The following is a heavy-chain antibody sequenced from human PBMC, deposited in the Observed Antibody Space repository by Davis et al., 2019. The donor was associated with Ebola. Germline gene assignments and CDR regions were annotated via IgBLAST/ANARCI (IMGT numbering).Heavy chain of an antibody. V-gene: IGHV3-30*18. CDR3: AKDRGSSGWLVDY. CDR2: ISYDGSNK. CDR1: VFTFSSYG. Sequence: PGGSLRLSCAASVFTFSSYGMHWVRQAPGKGLEWVAVISYDGSNKYYADSVKGRFTISRDNSKNTLYLQMNSLRAEDTAVYYCAKDRGSSGWLVDYWGQGTLVTVSS. J-gene: IGHJ4*02. D-gene: IGHD6-19*01.